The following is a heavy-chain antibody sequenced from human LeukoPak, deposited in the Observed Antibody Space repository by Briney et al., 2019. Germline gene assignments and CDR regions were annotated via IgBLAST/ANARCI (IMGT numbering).Heavy chain of an antibody. Sequence: GGSLRLSCAASGLTFSSYAMSWVRQAPGKGLEWVSYISSSSSTIYYADSVKGRFTISRDNAKNSLYLQMNSLRAEDTAVYYCARKMTTVTSGYYYYYGMDVWGQGTTVTVSS. D-gene: IGHD4-17*01. CDR1: GLTFSSYA. CDR2: ISSSSSTI. J-gene: IGHJ6*02. CDR3: ARKMTTVTSGYYYYYGMDV. V-gene: IGHV3-48*01.